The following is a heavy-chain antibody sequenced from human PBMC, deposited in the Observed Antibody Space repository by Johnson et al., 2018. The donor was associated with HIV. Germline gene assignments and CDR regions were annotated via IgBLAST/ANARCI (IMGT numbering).Heavy chain of an antibody. D-gene: IGHD6-13*01. CDR2: ISYDGSNK. CDR3: ARDCSSSWSDAFDS. J-gene: IGHJ3*02. Sequence: QVQLVESGGGVVQPGKSLRLSCGASGLSFSNYDMHWVRQAPGKGLQWVADISYDGSNKYYADSVKGRFTISRDNSKNTLYLQMNSLRAEDPAVYYCARDCSSSWSDAFDSWGQGTMVTVSS. CDR1: GLSFSNYD. V-gene: IGHV3-30-3*01.